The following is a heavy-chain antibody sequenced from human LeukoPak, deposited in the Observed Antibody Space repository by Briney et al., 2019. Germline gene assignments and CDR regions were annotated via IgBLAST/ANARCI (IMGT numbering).Heavy chain of an antibody. V-gene: IGHV3-53*01. CDR3: ERALYGSGSYYTPLDY. D-gene: IGHD3-10*01. Sequence: GGSLRLSCAASGFTFSDHYMDWVRQAPGKGLEWVSVIYSGGSTYYADSVKGRFTISRDNSKNTLYLQMNSLRAEDTAVYYCERALYGSGSYYTPLDYWGQGTLVTVSS. J-gene: IGHJ4*02. CDR2: IYSGGST. CDR1: GFTFSDHY.